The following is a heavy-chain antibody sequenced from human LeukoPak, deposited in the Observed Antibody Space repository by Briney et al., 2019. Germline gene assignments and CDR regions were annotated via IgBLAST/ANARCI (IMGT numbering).Heavy chain of an antibody. V-gene: IGHV1-2*06. D-gene: IGHD4-11*01. CDR3: ARAGSNSNYPSEIRFDP. CDR1: GYTFTSYG. CDR2: INPNSGGT. Sequence: ASVKVSCKASGYTFTSYGISWVRQAPGQGLEWMGRINPNSGGTNYAQKFQGRVTMTRDTSISTAYMELSRLRSDDTAVYYCARAGSNSNYPSEIRFDPWGQGTLVTVSS. J-gene: IGHJ5*02.